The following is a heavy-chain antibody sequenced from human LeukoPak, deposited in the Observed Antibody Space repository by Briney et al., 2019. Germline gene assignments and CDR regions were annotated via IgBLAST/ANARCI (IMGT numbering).Heavy chain of an antibody. V-gene: IGHV3-23*01. CDR2: ISGSGSGGST. CDR3: AKSGYNRFDY. D-gene: IGHD5-24*01. CDR1: GFTFSSSA. J-gene: IGHJ4*02. Sequence: GGSLRLSCAASGFTFSSSAMSWVRQAPGKGLEWVSSISGSGSGGSTYYADSVKGRFTISRDNSRNTLYLQRNSLRAEDTAVYYCAKSGYNRFDYWGQGTLVTVSS.